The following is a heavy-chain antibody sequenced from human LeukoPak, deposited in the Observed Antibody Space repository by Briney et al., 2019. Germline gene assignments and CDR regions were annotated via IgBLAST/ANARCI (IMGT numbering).Heavy chain of an antibody. Sequence: ASVKVSCKASGYTFTGYYVHWVRQAPGQGLEWMGWINPNSGGTNYAQKFQGRVTMTRDTSISTAYMELSRLRSDDTAVYYCARGKAAAPLPTYYFDYWGQATLVTVSS. D-gene: IGHD6-13*01. V-gene: IGHV1-2*02. CDR3: ARGKAAAPLPTYYFDY. CDR1: GYTFTGYY. J-gene: IGHJ4*02. CDR2: INPNSGGT.